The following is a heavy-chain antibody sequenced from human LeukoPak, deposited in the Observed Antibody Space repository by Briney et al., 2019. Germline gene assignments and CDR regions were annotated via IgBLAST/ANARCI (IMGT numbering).Heavy chain of an antibody. CDR3: ARAPSPYNWFDP. V-gene: IGHV3-48*01. CDR1: GFTFSSYA. Sequence: PGGSLRLSCAASGFTFSSYAMSWVRQAPGKGLGWVSYISSSSSTIYYADSVKGRFTISRDNAKNSLFLQLDSLRAEDTAVYYCARAPSPYNWFDPWGQGTLVTVSS. J-gene: IGHJ5*02. CDR2: ISSSSSTI.